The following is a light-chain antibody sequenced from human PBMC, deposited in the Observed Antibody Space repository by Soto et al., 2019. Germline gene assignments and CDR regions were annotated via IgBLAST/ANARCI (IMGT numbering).Light chain of an antibody. CDR2: EAP. V-gene: IGKV1-5*01. CDR1: QSISSW. J-gene: IGKJ1*01. CDR3: QQYNSYPRK. Sequence: DIQMTQYPSTLSASVGDRTTITCRASQSISSWLARYQQKPGKATKLLIYEAPSLESGVPSSFGGSGSGPEFTLTISSLQPDDFATYYCQQYNSYPRKFGQGTKVEIK.